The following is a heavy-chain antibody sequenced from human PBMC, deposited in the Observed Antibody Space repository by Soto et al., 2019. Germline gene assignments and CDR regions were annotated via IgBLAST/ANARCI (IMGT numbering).Heavy chain of an antibody. CDR3: ARGDLKRDRRFLLYYFDY. V-gene: IGHV3-23*01. CDR1: GFTFSSYA. J-gene: IGHJ4*02. D-gene: IGHD3-10*01. Sequence: GGSLRLSCAASGFTFSSYAMSWVRQAPGKGLEWVSAISGSGGSTYYADSVKGRFTISRDNSKNTLYLQMNSLRAEDTAVYYWARGDLKRDRRFLLYYFDYGGQGTLVTVSS. CDR2: ISGSGGST.